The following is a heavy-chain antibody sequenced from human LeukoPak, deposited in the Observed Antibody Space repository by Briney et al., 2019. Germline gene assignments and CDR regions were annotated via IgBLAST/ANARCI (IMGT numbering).Heavy chain of an antibody. CDR2: IYSGGTT. CDR3: ARDSWSVAGLYY. V-gene: IGHV3-66*01. D-gene: IGHD6-19*01. CDR1: GFTVRSNY. Sequence: TGGSLRLSCAASGFTVRSNYMTWVRQAPGKGLEWVSLIYSGGTTYYADPVKGRFTISRDNSKNTLYLQINSLRAEDTAVYYCARDSWSVAGLYYWGQGTVVTVSS. J-gene: IGHJ4*02.